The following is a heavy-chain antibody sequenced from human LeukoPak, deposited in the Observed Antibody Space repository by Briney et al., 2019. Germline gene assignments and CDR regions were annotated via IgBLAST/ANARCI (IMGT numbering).Heavy chain of an antibody. D-gene: IGHD1-26*01. J-gene: IGHJ6*02. CDR3: ARLSVGATTPADYYYGMDV. Sequence: GASVKVSCKASGYTFTSYDINWVRQATGQGLEWMGGIIPIFGTANYAQKFQGRVTITADESTSTAYMELSSLRSEDTAVYYCARLSVGATTPADYYYGMDVWGQGTTVAVSS. CDR2: IIPIFGTA. CDR1: GYTFTSYD. V-gene: IGHV1-69*13.